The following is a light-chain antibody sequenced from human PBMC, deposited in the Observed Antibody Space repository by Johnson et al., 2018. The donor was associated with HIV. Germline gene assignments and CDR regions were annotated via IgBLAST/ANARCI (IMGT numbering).Light chain of an antibody. CDR1: SSNIGNNY. V-gene: IGLV1-51*02. CDR3: GTWDISLRGV. Sequence: QSVLTQPPSVYAAPGQKVTISCSGSSSNIGNNYVSWYQQLPGTAPKLLIYENNKRPSGIPDRFSGSKSGTSATLGITGLQTGDEADYYCGTWDISLRGVFGTGTKVTVL. CDR2: ENN. J-gene: IGLJ1*01.